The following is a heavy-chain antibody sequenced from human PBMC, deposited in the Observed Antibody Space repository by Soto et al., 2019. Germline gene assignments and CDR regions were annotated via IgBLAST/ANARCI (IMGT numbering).Heavy chain of an antibody. CDR3: ARHPTVTEYYFDY. CDR1: GGSISGHY. V-gene: IGHV4-34*01. CDR2: INHSGRT. J-gene: IGHJ4*02. Sequence: PSETLSLTCAVYGGSISGHYWNWIRQPPGKGLEWIGEINHSGRTNYNPSLKSRVTISVDTSKNQFSLNLGSVTAADTAVYYCARHPTVTEYYFDYWGQGTLVTVSS. D-gene: IGHD4-17*01.